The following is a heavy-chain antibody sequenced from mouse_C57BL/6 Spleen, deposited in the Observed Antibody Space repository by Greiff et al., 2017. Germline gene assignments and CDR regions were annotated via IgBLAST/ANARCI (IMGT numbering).Heavy chain of an antibody. CDR1: GYTFTSYW. Sequence: QVQLQQSGAELVKPGASVKMSCKASGYTFTSYWITWVKQRPGQGLEWIGDIYPGSGSTNYNEKFKSKATLTVDTSSSTAYMQLSGLTSEDSAVYYYERGYDALDYWGQGTSVTVSS. CDR3: ERGYDALDY. J-gene: IGHJ4*01. D-gene: IGHD2-10*02. V-gene: IGHV1-55*01. CDR2: IYPGSGST.